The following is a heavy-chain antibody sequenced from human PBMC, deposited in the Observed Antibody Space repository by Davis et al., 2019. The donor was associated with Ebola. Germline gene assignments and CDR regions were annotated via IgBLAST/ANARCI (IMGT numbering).Heavy chain of an antibody. J-gene: IGHJ3*02. CDR1: GGTFSSYA. CDR2: IIPILGIA. V-gene: IGHV1-69*04. Sequence: SVKVSCKASGGTFSSYAISWVRQAPGQGLEWMGRIIPILGIANYAQKFQGRVTITADKSTSTAYMELSSLRSEDTAVYYCAAEASPGSDAFDIWGQGTMVAVSS. CDR3: AAEASPGSDAFDI.